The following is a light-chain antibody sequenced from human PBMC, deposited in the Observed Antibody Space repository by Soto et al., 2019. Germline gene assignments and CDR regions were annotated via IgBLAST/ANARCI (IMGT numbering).Light chain of an antibody. CDR1: SSNIGSNT. V-gene: IGLV1-44*01. CDR2: SNN. J-gene: IGLJ3*02. Sequence: QSVLTQPPSASGTPGQRCTISCSGSSSNIGSNTVNWYQQLPGTAPKLLIYSNNQRPSGVPDRFSGSKSGTSASLAISGLQSEDETDYYCASWDGSLKGWVFGGGTKLTVL. CDR3: ASWDGSLKGWV.